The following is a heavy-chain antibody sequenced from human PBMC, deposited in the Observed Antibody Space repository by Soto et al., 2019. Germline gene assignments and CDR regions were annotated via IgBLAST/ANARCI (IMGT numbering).Heavy chain of an antibody. D-gene: IGHD3-22*01. V-gene: IGHV1-3*01. CDR3: ARDLGDSSGYYLYFDY. Sequence: ASVKVSCKASGYTFTSYAMHWVRQAPGQRLEWMGWINAGNGNTKYSQKFQGRVTITRDTSASTAYMELSSLRSEDTAVYYCARDLGDSSGYYLYFDYWGQGTLVTVS. J-gene: IGHJ4*02. CDR1: GYTFTSYA. CDR2: INAGNGNT.